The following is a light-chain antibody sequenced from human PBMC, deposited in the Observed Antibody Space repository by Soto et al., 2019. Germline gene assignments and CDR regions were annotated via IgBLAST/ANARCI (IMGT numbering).Light chain of an antibody. CDR3: CSYTTSNTRQIV. CDR2: DVS. Sequence: QSVLTQPASVSGSPGQSITISCTGTSSDVGGYNYVSWYQQQPGKAPKFMIYDVSNRPSGVSNRFSGSKSGNTASLTISGLQAEDEADYYCCSYTTSNTRQIVFGTETMVTVL. V-gene: IGLV2-14*01. J-gene: IGLJ1*01. CDR1: SSDVGGYNY.